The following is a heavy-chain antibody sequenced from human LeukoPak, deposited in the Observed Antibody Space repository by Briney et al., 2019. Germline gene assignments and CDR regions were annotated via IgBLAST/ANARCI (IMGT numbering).Heavy chain of an antibody. Sequence: GGSLRLSCAASGFTFSSYAMSWVRQAPGKGLEWVSAISGSGGSTYYADSVKGRFTISRVNSKNTLYLQTNSLPAEDTAVYYCARPNDYGDYGVSYMAVWGKGTTVTVSS. CDR1: GFTFSSYA. V-gene: IGHV3-23*01. J-gene: IGHJ6*03. CDR2: ISGSGGST. CDR3: ARPNDYGDYGVSYMAV. D-gene: IGHD4-17*01.